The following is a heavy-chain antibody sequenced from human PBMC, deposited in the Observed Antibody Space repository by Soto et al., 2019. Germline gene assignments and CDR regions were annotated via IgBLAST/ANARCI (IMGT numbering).Heavy chain of an antibody. CDR2: IYRTGRT. D-gene: IGHD1-7*01. CDR1: GGSFTSNNW. V-gene: IGHV4-4*02. CDR3: ASRDPGTSVDY. J-gene: IGHJ4*02. Sequence: QVQLQESGPGLVKPSGTLSLTCAVSGGSFTSNNWWTWVRQPPAQGLEWIGEIYRTGRTNYNPSLKSRVTISLDKSENQFSLKVTSLTAADTAVYYCASRDPGTSVDYWGQGTLVTVSS.